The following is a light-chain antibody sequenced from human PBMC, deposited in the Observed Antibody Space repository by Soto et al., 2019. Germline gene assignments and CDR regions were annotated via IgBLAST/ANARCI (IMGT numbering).Light chain of an antibody. CDR3: QQYHNWPST. J-gene: IGKJ4*01. CDR1: QSVSSSN. CDR2: GAS. Sequence: EIVLTQSPGTLSLSPGERATLSCRASQSVSSSNLAWYQQKPGQAPRLLIYGASTRATGIPARFSGSGSGTDFTLSISSLQSEDFAVYYCQQYHNWPSTFGGGTKVDI. V-gene: IGKV3-15*01.